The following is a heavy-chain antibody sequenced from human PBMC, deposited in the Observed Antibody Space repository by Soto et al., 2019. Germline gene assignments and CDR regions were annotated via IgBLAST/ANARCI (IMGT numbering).Heavy chain of an antibody. CDR2: IIPIFGTA. CDR1: GGTISSYA. D-gene: IGHD3-22*01. CDR3: ARTPPPPITMIVDI. J-gene: IGHJ3*02. Sequence: SVKVSCTASGGTISSYAISWVRQAPGQGLEWMGGIIPIFGTANYAQKFQGRVTITADESTSTAYMELSSLRSEDTAVYYCARTPPPPITMIVDIWGQGTMVTVSS. V-gene: IGHV1-69*13.